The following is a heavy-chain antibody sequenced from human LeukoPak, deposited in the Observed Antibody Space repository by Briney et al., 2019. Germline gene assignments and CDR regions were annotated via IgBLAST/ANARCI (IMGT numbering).Heavy chain of an antibody. J-gene: IGHJ4*02. V-gene: IGHV3-33*01. CDR1: GXTFSNYG. CDR3: ARDLNLGNFDY. Sequence: PGGSLRLSCAASGXTFSNYGMHWVRQAPGEGREWVAIIWYDGGKKYYGDSVKGRFTISRDNSRNTLYLQMNSLSAEDTAVYYCARDLNLGNFDYWGQGTLVTVSS. CDR2: IWYDGGKK. D-gene: IGHD7-27*01.